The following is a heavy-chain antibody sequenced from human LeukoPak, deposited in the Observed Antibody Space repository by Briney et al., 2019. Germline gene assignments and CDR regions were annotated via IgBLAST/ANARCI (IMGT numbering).Heavy chain of an antibody. V-gene: IGHV4-34*01. Sequence: GSLRLSCAGSGFSFSYQGMTWVRQPPGKGLEWIGEINHSGSTNYNPSLKSRVTISVDTSKNQFSLKLSSVTAADTAVYYCARPVPSIWGQGTLVTVSS. D-gene: IGHD2-2*01. J-gene: IGHJ4*02. CDR1: GFSFSYQG. CDR2: INHSGST. CDR3: ARPVPSI.